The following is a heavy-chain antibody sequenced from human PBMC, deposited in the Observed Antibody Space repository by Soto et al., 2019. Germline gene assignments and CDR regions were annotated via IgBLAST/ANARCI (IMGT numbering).Heavy chain of an antibody. V-gene: IGHV1-69*02. Sequence: QVQLVQSGAEVKKPGSSVKVSCKASGGTFSSYTISWVRQAPGQGLEWMGRIIPILGIANYAQKFQGRVTITADKSTSTAYMELSSLRSEDTAVYYCARRTAARKRDYYYYMDVWGKGTTVTVSS. D-gene: IGHD6-6*01. CDR1: GGTFSSYT. CDR2: IIPILGIA. J-gene: IGHJ6*03. CDR3: ARRTAARKRDYYYYMDV.